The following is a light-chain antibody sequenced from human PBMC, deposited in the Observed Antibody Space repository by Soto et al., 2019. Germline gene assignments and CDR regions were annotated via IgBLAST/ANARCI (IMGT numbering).Light chain of an antibody. CDR1: GSVVWAYNY. J-gene: IGLJ1*01. V-gene: IGLV2-11*01. Sequence: QSALTQPRGVSGSPEQSVTISCTGTGSVVWAYNYVSCYQQHQCRDPELMLYDVARWTSKVTERFYVSNSSNTATLTIYGLQAEDEVDYFCCSSAGGYTYLFGPGPKVTVL. CDR3: CSSAGGYTYL. CDR2: DVA.